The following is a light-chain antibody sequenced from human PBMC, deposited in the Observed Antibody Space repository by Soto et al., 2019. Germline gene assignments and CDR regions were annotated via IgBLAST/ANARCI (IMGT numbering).Light chain of an antibody. J-gene: IGKJ5*01. CDR1: QSVSSSH. V-gene: IGKV3D-20*02. CDR2: DAS. Sequence: IVVAQSPVTLSLSPVEVGTLSFMTRQSVSSSHLGWYQQKPGQAPRLLIYDASTRATGIPARFSGSGSGTDFTLTISSLEPEDFAVYYCQQRSNRPPGITFGQGTRLEIK. CDR3: QQRSNRPPGIT.